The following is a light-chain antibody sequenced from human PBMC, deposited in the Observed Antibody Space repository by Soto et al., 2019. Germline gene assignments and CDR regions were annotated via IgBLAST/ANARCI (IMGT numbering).Light chain of an antibody. J-gene: IGLJ1*01. Sequence: QSVLTQPPSVSGAPGQRVTISCTGSSSNIGAGYDVHWYQQLPGTAPKLLIYGNSNRPSGVPDRFSGSKSGTSASLAITGLQAEDEADYYCQSYDSSRYVFGTGTKGTVL. V-gene: IGLV1-40*01. CDR2: GNS. CDR3: QSYDSSRYV. CDR1: SSNIGAGYD.